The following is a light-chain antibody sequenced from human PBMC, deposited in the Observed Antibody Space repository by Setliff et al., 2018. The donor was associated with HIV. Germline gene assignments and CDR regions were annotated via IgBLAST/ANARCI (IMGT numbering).Light chain of an antibody. Sequence: QTVVTQEPSFSVSPGGTVTLTCGLSSGSVSTNYYPSWYQQTPGQAPRTLIYSTKTRYSGVPDRFSGSILGNKAALTITGAQADDESYYYCMLYMGSGIYVFGTGTKVNVL. V-gene: IGLV8-61*01. J-gene: IGLJ1*01. CDR2: STK. CDR1: SGSVSTNYY. CDR3: MLYMGSGIYV.